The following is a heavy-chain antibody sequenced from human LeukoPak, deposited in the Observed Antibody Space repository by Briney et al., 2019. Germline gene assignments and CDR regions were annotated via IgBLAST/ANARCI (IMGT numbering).Heavy chain of an antibody. CDR3: ARGGAGSSWYYQYNWFDP. CDR1: SGSFSGYY. CDR2: INHSGST. V-gene: IGHV4-34*01. J-gene: IGHJ5*02. Sequence: SETLSLTCAVYSGSFSGYYWSWIRQPPGKGLEWIGEINHSGSTNYNPSLKSRVTISVDTSKNQFSLKLSSVTAADTAVYYCARGGAGSSWYYQYNWFDPWGQGTLVTVSS. D-gene: IGHD6-13*01.